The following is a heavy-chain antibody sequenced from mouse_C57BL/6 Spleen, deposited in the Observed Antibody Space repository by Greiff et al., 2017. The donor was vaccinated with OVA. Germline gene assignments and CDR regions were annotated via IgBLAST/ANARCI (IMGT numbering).Heavy chain of an antibody. V-gene: IGHV1-82*01. CDR2: IYPGDGDT. CDR3: ARSYSNYAFDY. Sequence: QVQLQQSGPELVKPGASVKISCKASGYAFSSSWMNWVKQRPGQGLEWIGRIYPGDGDTNYNGKFKGKATLTADKSSSTAYMQLRSLTSEDSAVYYCARSYSNYAFDYWGQGTSVTVSS. CDR1: GYAFSSSW. D-gene: IGHD2-5*01. J-gene: IGHJ4*01.